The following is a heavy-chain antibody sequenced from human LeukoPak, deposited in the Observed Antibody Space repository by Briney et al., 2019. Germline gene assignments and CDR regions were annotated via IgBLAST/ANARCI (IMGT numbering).Heavy chain of an antibody. D-gene: IGHD3-9*01. J-gene: IGHJ4*02. Sequence: PSETLSLTCAVYGGPFSGYYWSWIRRPPGKGLEWIGEINHSGSTNYNPPLKSRVTISVDTSKNQFSLKLSSVTAADTAVYYCARSSRVLRYFDYWGQGTLVTVSS. V-gene: IGHV4-34*01. CDR3: ARSSRVLRYFDY. CDR1: GGPFSGYY. CDR2: INHSGST.